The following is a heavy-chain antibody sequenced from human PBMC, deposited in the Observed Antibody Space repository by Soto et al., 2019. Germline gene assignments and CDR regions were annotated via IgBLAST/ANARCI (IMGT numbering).Heavy chain of an antibody. J-gene: IGHJ6*02. CDR3: ARGRGRSGSSAGGMDV. D-gene: IGHD6-6*01. CDR1: GGSFSGYY. Sequence: SETRSLTCAVYGGSFSGYYWSWIRQPPGKGLEWIGEINHSGSTNYNPSLKSRVTISVDTSKNQFSLKLSSVTAADTAVYYCARGRGRSGSSAGGMDVWGQGTTVTVSS. CDR2: INHSGST. V-gene: IGHV4-34*01.